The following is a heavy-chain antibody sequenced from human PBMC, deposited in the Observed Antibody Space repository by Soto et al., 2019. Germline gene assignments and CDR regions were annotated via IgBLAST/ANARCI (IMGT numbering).Heavy chain of an antibody. Sequence: GDSLKISCKGSGYSFTSYWIGWVRQMPGKGLEWMGIIYPGDSDTRYSPSFQGQVTISADKSISTAYLQWSILKASDTAMYYCARRIGYCSSTSCYTDSWFDPWGQGTLVTVSS. J-gene: IGHJ5*02. CDR2: IYPGDSDT. CDR1: GYSFTSYW. CDR3: ARRIGYCSSTSCYTDSWFDP. V-gene: IGHV5-51*01. D-gene: IGHD2-2*02.